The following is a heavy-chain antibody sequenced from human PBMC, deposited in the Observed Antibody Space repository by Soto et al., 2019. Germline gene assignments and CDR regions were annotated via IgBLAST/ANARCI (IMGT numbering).Heavy chain of an antibody. CDR3: ARHTTPTYYYDSSGYYPFQH. J-gene: IGHJ1*01. D-gene: IGHD3-22*01. Sequence: GESLKIYCKGSGYSFTSYWISWVRQMPGKGLEWMGRIDPSDSYTNYSPSFQGHVTISADKSISTAYLQWSSLKASDTAMYYCARHTTPTYYYDSSGYYPFQHWGQGTLVTVSS. CDR2: IDPSDSYT. CDR1: GYSFTSYW. V-gene: IGHV5-10-1*01.